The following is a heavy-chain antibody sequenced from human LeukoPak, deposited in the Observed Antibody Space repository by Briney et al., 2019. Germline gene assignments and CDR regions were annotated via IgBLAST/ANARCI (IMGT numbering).Heavy chain of an antibody. CDR1: EFSVGSNY. J-gene: IGHJ5*02. CDR3: AKDPINYDYSPNWSDP. V-gene: IGHV3-23*01. Sequence: GGSLRLSCAASEFSVGSNYMTWVRQAPGKGLEWVSVISGGGDDTYYADSVKGRFTISRDNSKNTLYLQMNSLRAEDTALYYCAKDPINYDYSPNWSDPWGQGTLVTVSS. D-gene: IGHD4-11*01. CDR2: ISGGGDDT.